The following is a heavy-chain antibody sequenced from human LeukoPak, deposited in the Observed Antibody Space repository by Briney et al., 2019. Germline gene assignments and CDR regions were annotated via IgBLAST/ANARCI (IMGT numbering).Heavy chain of an antibody. CDR3: ARLHCGGGSCYSGSAYYFDY. V-gene: IGHV5-51*01. D-gene: IGHD2-15*01. CDR2: IYPGDSDI. CDR1: GYSFTSYW. Sequence: GESLKISCKGSGYSFTSYWIAWVRQMPGGGQDWMGIIYPGDSDIRYSPSFQGQVTISADRSISTAYLQWSTLKASDSPMYYCARLHCGGGSCYSGSAYYFDYWGQGTLVTVSS. J-gene: IGHJ4*02.